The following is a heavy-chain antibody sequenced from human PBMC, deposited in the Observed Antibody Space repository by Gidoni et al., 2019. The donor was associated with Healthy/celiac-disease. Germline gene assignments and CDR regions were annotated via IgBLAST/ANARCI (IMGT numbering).Heavy chain of an antibody. J-gene: IGHJ5*02. Sequence: QVQLVQSGAEVKKPGASVKVSCKAPGYTSTSYDINRVRQATGQGLEWMGWMNPNRGNTGYAQKFQGRVTMTRNTSISTAYMGLSSLRSEVTAVYYCARGGFRQQLAGGFDPWGQGTLVTVSS. V-gene: IGHV1-8*01. CDR3: ARGGFRQQLAGGFDP. D-gene: IGHD6-13*01. CDR2: MNPNRGNT. CDR1: GYTSTSYD.